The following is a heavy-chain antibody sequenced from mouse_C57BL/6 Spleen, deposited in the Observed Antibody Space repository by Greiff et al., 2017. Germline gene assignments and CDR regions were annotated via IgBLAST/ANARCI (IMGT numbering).Heavy chain of an antibody. CDR1: GYAFTNYL. V-gene: IGHV1-54*01. D-gene: IGHD2-3*01. CDR2: INPGSGGT. CDR3: ANSDGYYYAMDY. Sequence: VQLMESGAELVRPGTSVKVSCKASGYAFTNYLIEWVKQRPGQGLEWIGVINPGSGGTNYTEKFKGKATLTAAKASSTAYMQLSSLTSEYSAVYFYANSDGYYYAMDYWGQGTSVTVSS. J-gene: IGHJ4*01.